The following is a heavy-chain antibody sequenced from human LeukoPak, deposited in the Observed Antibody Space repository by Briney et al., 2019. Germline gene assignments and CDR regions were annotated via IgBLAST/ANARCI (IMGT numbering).Heavy chain of an antibody. V-gene: IGHV4-4*02. Sequence: SGTLSLTCAVSGGSISSNNWWSWVRQPPGRGLEWIGESYHSGSTSYNPSLKSRVTISVDKAKNQFSLKLTSVTAADTAVYFCARRIISGYTDYWGQGTLVTVS. CDR3: ARRIISGYTDY. D-gene: IGHD3-22*01. J-gene: IGHJ4*02. CDR2: SYHSGST. CDR1: GGSISSNNW.